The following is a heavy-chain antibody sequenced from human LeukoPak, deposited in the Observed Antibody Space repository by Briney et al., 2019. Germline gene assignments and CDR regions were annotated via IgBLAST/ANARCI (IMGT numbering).Heavy chain of an antibody. CDR1: GFTFSTYW. D-gene: IGHD2-15*01. V-gene: IGHV3-7*01. Sequence: PGGSLRLSCAASGFTFSTYWMSWVHQAPGKGLEWVANIKEDGSEKYYVDSVKGRFIVSRDNAKNSLSLQMNSLRVEDTAVYYCARNQEGGAGSCYFDSWGQGTLVTVSS. CDR3: ARNQEGGAGSCYFDS. J-gene: IGHJ4*02. CDR2: IKEDGSEK.